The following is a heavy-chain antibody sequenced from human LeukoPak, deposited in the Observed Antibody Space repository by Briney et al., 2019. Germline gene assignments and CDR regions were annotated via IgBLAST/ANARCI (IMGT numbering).Heavy chain of an antibody. CDR2: INPNSGGT. CDR1: GYTFTCYY. Sequence: GPVKVSCKASGYTFTCYYMHWVRQAPGQGLEWMGWINPNSGGTNYAQKFQGRVTMTRDTSISTAYMELSRLRSDDTAVYYCARDRYYGSGSYADYWGQGTLVTVSS. V-gene: IGHV1-2*02. CDR3: ARDRYYGSGSYADY. D-gene: IGHD3-10*01. J-gene: IGHJ4*02.